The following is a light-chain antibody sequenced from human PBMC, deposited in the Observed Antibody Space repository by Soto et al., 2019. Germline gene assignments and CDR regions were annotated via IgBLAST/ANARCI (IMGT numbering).Light chain of an antibody. CDR1: QSISSW. V-gene: IGKV1-5*03. CDR3: EDSNSYSEG. J-gene: IGKJ1*01. Sequence: IQRPQSPSSRERPLVERVTSTCRASQSISSWLAWYQQKPGKAPKLLIYKASTLKSGVPSRFSGSGSGTAFTLTMSCLQPDDFATYNCEDSNSYSEGFGQGTKVDI. CDR2: KAS.